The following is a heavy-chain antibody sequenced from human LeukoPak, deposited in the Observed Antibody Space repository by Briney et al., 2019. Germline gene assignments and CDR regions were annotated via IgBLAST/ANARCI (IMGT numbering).Heavy chain of an antibody. Sequence: GGSLRLSCAASGFTFSSYSMNWVRQAPGKGLEWVSSISSSSSYIYYADSVKGRFTISRDNAKNSLYLQINSLRAEDTAVYYCAREYDDSSGYYFDYWGQGTLVTVSS. CDR2: ISSSSSYI. J-gene: IGHJ4*02. V-gene: IGHV3-21*01. CDR3: AREYDDSSGYYFDY. D-gene: IGHD3-22*01. CDR1: GFTFSSYS.